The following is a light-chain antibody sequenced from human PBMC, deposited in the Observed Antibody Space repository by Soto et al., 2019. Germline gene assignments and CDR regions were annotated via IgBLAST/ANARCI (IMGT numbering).Light chain of an antibody. J-gene: IGKJ1*01. CDR1: QSISRS. V-gene: IGKV1-5*01. CDR2: DAS. Sequence: DIQMTQSPSTLSASVGDRVTITCRASQSISRSLAWYQQKPGKAPSLLIYDASSLESGVPSRFSGSGSATEFTLTISSLQPDDFATYYCQQYNNYWTFGQGTRVEIK. CDR3: QQYNNYWT.